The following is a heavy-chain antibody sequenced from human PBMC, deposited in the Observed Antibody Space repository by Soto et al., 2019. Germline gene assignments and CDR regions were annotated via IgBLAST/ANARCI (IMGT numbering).Heavy chain of an antibody. CDR1: GFTFANYA. J-gene: IGHJ4*02. CDR3: AKVPLRPYYFDY. V-gene: IGHV3-23*01. Sequence: PGGSLRLSCTASGFTFANYAMHWVRQAPGKGLEWVSRVSAGGDNTDYADAVKGRFTISRDNSKNTLFLQMTSLRAEDTALHYCAKVPLRPYYFDYWGPGTMVTVSS. CDR2: VSAGGDNT. D-gene: IGHD4-17*01.